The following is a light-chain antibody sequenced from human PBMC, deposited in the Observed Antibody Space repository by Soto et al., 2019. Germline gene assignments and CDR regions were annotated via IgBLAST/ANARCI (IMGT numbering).Light chain of an antibody. CDR1: SSEVGFYNY. CDR3: SSYTSSSTLSTYV. V-gene: IGLV2-14*03. J-gene: IGLJ1*01. Sequence: QSELNHAASVSGFPGQSIPISRTGNSSEVGFYNYVSWYQHHPGKAPKLMIYDVSNRPSGVSNRFSGSKSGNTASLIISGLQAEDEADYYCSSYTSSSTLSTYVFGTGTKVTVL. CDR2: DVS.